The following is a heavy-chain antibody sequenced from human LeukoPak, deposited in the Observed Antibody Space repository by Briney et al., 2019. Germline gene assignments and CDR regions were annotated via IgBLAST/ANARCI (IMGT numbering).Heavy chain of an antibody. CDR2: VYPGDSDT. CDR3: ARHDSSSWYGD. V-gene: IGHV5-51*01. J-gene: IGHJ4*02. Sequence: GASLQISCQGSGYSFTSHWIGWVRQMPGKGLEWMGIVYPGDSDTRYSPSFQGQVTISADKSISTAYLQWSSLKASDTAMYYCARHDSSSWYGDWGQGTLVTVSS. CDR1: GYSFTSHW. D-gene: IGHD6-13*01.